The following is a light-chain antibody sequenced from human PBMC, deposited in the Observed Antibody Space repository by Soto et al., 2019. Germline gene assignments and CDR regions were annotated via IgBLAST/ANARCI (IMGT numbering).Light chain of an antibody. CDR2: DVS. CDR3: SSYTSSSPRV. CDR1: SSDVGGYNY. V-gene: IGLV2-14*01. J-gene: IGLJ1*01. Sequence: QSVLTQPASVSGSPGQSITISCTGTSSDVGGYNYVSWYQQHPGKAPKLMIYDVSNRPSGVSNRFSGSKSGNTASLTISGFQAEDEADYYCSSYTSSSPRVFGTGTKVTAL.